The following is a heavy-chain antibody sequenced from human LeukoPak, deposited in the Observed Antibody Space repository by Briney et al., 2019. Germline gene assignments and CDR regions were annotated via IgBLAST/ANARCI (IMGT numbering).Heavy chain of an antibody. V-gene: IGHV4-61*02. J-gene: IGHJ3*02. CDR1: GGSISSGSYH. CDR2: IYPSGST. CDR3: ARDLIYSDSSGYHNDAFDI. Sequence: SQTLSLTCTVSGGSISSGSYHWSWIRQPAGKALEWIGRIYPSGSTNYDPSLKSRVTISVDTSKNQFSLKLSSVTAADTAVYYCARDLIYSDSSGYHNDAFDIWGQGTMVTVSS. D-gene: IGHD3-22*01.